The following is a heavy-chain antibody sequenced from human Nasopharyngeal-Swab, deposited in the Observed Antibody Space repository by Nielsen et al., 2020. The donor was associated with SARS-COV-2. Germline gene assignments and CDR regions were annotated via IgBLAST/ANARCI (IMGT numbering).Heavy chain of an antibody. CDR2: IWYDGSKK. CDR1: GFTYKYG. J-gene: IGHJ4*02. Sequence: GGSLRLSCVASGFTYKYGMNWVRQAPGKGLEWVSVIWYDGSKKFYAESVKGRFSISRDESKNTVYLQMSSLRVEDTAVYYCVSAGSIEYWGPGTLVTVPS. CDR3: VSAGSIEY. D-gene: IGHD3-10*01. V-gene: IGHV3-33*01.